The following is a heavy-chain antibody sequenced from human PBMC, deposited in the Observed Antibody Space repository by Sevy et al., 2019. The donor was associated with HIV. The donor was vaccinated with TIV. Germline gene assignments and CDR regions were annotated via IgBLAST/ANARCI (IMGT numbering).Heavy chain of an antibody. CDR1: GFTFSTYA. CDR3: ARRPDFGVVIPTGVMDV. Sequence: GGSLRLSCAASGFTFSTYAMTWVRQAPGKGLQWVSVISGSGGSTYYADSVKGRFTISRDNSKNTMYLQMNSLRAEDTAVDYCARRPDFGVVIPTGVMDVWGQGTTVTVSS. V-gene: IGHV3-23*01. CDR2: ISGSGGST. J-gene: IGHJ6*02. D-gene: IGHD3-3*01.